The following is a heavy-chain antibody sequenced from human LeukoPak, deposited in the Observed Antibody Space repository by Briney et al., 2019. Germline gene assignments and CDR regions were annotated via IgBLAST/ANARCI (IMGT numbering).Heavy chain of an antibody. CDR3: ARDALPASTTPEFDY. D-gene: IGHD2-2*01. J-gene: IGHJ4*02. CDR2: IYSGGST. Sequence: GALRLSCAASGFTVSSNYMSWVRQAPGKGLEWVSVIYSGGSTYYADSVKGRFTISRDNSKNTLYLQMNSLRAEDTAVYYCARDALPASTTPEFDYWGQGTLVTVSS. CDR1: GFTVSSNY. V-gene: IGHV3-53*01.